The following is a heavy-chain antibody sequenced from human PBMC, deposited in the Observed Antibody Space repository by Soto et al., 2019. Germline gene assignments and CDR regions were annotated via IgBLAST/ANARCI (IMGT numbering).Heavy chain of an antibody. CDR3: AHRGYGNYPRDNWFDP. CDR2: SYWNDDS. CDR1: GFSLTTGGAG. D-gene: IGHD4-17*01. Sequence: QITLKESGPTLVKPTQTLTLTCTFSGFSLTTGGAGVGWIRQPPGKALEWLALSYWNDDSRYSPSLKSRLTITKDTSKNQVVLRMTNMDPVDTATYYCAHRGYGNYPRDNWFDPWGQGILVIVSS. J-gene: IGHJ5*02. V-gene: IGHV2-5*01.